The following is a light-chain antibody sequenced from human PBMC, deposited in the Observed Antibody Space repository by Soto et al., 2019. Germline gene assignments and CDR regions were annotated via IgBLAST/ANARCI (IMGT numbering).Light chain of an antibody. CDR3: QQYNNWPET. V-gene: IGKV3-15*01. J-gene: IGKJ3*01. CDR1: QRVSSN. CDR2: GAS. Sequence: EIVRTQSPATLSVSPGERATLSCRASQRVSSNLAWYQQKPGQAPRLLIYGASTRATGIPARFSGSGSGTEFTLTISSLQSEDFAVYYCQQYNNWPETFGPGTKVDIK.